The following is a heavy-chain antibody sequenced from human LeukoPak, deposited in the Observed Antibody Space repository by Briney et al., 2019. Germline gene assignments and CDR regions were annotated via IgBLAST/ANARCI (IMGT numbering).Heavy chain of an antibody. CDR3: ARHPPQWELLRGLIGAFDI. Sequence: SETLSLTCTVSGGSISSSSYYWGWIRQPPGKGLEWIGSIYYSGSTYYNPSLKSRVTISVDTSKNQFSLKLSSVTAADTAVYYCARHPPQWELLRGLIGAFDIWGQGTMVTASS. J-gene: IGHJ3*02. D-gene: IGHD1-26*01. CDR1: GGSISSSSYY. V-gene: IGHV4-39*01. CDR2: IYYSGST.